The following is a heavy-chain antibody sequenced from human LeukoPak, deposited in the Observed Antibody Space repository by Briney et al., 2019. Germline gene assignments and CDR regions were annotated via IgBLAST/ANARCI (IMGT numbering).Heavy chain of an antibody. Sequence: SETLSLTCTVSGGSISRGPYYWGWIRQPPGKGLEWIGTIYHNGSTYYNPPLNSRVTISVDTSKNQFSLRLNSVTAADTAVYYCATGGYSSSWYSWGYLDYWGQGTLVAVSS. CDR3: ATGGYSSSWYSWGYLDY. CDR1: GGSISRGPYY. J-gene: IGHJ4*02. V-gene: IGHV4-39*07. D-gene: IGHD6-13*01. CDR2: IYHNGST.